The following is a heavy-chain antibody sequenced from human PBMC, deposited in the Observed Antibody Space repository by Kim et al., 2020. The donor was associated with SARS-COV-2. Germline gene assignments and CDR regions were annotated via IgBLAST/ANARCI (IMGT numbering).Heavy chain of an antibody. Sequence: GGSLRLSCAASGFTVSSNYMSWVRQAPGKGLEWVSVIYSGGSTYYADSVKGRFTISRDNSKNTLYLQMNSLRAEDTAVYYCAREFVVGVYYFDYWGQGTLVTVSS. CDR1: GFTVSSNY. J-gene: IGHJ4*02. CDR2: IYSGGST. CDR3: AREFVVGVYYFDY. V-gene: IGHV3-66*02. D-gene: IGHD1-26*01.